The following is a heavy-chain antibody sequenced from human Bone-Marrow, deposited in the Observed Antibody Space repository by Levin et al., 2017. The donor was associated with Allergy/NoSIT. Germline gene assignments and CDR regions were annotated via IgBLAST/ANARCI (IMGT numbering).Heavy chain of an antibody. Sequence: SCAVSGGSIRSSTYYFGWVRQPPGKGLEWIGNIFYTGSTYYNPSLKSRVTVSVDMSKNQFSLRLTSVTAADSALYYCAGGRFLEWTPDSWGQGTQVIVSS. J-gene: IGHJ4*02. CDR3: AGGRFLEWTPDS. CDR1: GGSIRSSTYY. D-gene: IGHD3-3*01. V-gene: IGHV4-39*01. CDR2: IFYTGST.